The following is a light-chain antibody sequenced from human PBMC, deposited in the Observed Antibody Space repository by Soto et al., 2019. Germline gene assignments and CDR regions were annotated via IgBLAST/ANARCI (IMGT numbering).Light chain of an antibody. J-gene: IGKJ4*01. CDR1: QSISSY. Sequence: DIPMTQSPSSLSASVGDRVTITCRASQSISSYLNWYQQKPGNAPKLLIYAASSLQSGVPSRFSGSGSGTDFTLTISSLQPEDFATYYCQQSYSTLLTFGGGTKVEIK. CDR3: QQSYSTLLT. V-gene: IGKV1-39*01. CDR2: AAS.